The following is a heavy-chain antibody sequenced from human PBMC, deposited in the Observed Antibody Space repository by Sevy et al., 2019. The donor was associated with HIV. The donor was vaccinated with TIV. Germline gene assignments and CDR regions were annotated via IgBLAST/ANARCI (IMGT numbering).Heavy chain of an antibody. J-gene: IGHJ4*02. Sequence: GGSLRLSCAASGFTISSNYLSWVRQVPGKGLEWVSVIYGNHSTYYADFVKGRFTISRDNSKNTLYLQMNSLRAEDTAIYYCARGEQWLSINYWGQGTLVTVSS. D-gene: IGHD6-19*01. V-gene: IGHV3-53*01. CDR2: IYGNHST. CDR1: GFTISSNY. CDR3: ARGEQWLSINY.